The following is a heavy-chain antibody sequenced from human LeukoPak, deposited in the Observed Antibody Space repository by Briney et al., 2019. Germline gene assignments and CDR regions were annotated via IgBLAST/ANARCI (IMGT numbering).Heavy chain of an antibody. CDR3: ARDLYSSGWTDAFDI. CDR1: GYTFTGYY. CDR2: INPNSGDT. Sequence: ASVKVSCKASGYTFTGYYMHWVRQAPGQGLEWMGWINPNSGDTNYSQKFQGRVSMTRDTSINTAYMELSRLTSDDTAVYYCARDLYSSGWTDAFDIWGQGTMVTVSS. D-gene: IGHD6-19*01. V-gene: IGHV1-2*02. J-gene: IGHJ3*02.